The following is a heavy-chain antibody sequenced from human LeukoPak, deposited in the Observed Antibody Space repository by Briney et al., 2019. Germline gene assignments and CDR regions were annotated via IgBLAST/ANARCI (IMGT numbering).Heavy chain of an antibody. Sequence: GGSLRLSCAASGFTFSSYGMHWVRQAPGKGLEWVAVIWYDGSNKYYADSVKGRFTISRDNSKNTLYLQMNSLRAEDTAVYYCARDRVAAAANQPTRPGYYMDVWGKGTTVTVSS. CDR3: ARDRVAAAANQPTRPGYYMDV. J-gene: IGHJ6*03. CDR2: IWYDGSNK. V-gene: IGHV3-33*01. CDR1: GFTFSSYG. D-gene: IGHD6-13*01.